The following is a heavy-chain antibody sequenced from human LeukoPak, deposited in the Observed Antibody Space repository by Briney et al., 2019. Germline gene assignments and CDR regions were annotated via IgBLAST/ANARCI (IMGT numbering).Heavy chain of an antibody. Sequence: SVKVSCKASGGTFSSYAISWVRQAPGQGLEWMGGIIPIFGTANYAQKFRGRVTITADKSTSTAYMELSSLRSEDTAVYYCARSPILRYFDWLPSQDYYYYYMDVWGKGTTVTVSS. CDR1: GGTFSSYA. V-gene: IGHV1-69*06. D-gene: IGHD3-9*01. CDR3: ARSPILRYFDWLPSQDYYYYYMDV. CDR2: IIPIFGTA. J-gene: IGHJ6*03.